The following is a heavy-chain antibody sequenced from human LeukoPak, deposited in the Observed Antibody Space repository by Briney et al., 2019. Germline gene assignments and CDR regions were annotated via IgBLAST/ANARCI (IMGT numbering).Heavy chain of an antibody. D-gene: IGHD2-2*01. CDR2: VIPIFDTT. CDR3: ARDSYCSDTTCLGHYYYGMDV. CDR1: EGTLTNYA. J-gene: IGHJ6*02. V-gene: IGHV1-69*01. Sequence: SVKVSCKASEGTLTNYAISWVRPAPGQGLEWMGGVIPIFDTTDYAQMFQGRVTITADESTRTAYMELSSLRSEDTAVYYCARDSYCSDTTCLGHYYYGMDVWGQGTTVTVSS.